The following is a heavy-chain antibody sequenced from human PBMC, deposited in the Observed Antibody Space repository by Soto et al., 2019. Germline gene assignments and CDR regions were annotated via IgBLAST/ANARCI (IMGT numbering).Heavy chain of an antibody. D-gene: IGHD3-10*01. V-gene: IGHV1-69*13. CDR3: ASVREAKDGSVPPLAAFDI. Sequence: ASVKVSCKASGGTFSSCAISWVRQAPGQGLEWMGGIIPIFGTANYAQKFQGRVTITADESTSTAYMELSSLRSEDTAVYYCASVREAKDGSVPPLAAFDIWGQGTMVTVSS. CDR2: IIPIFGTA. J-gene: IGHJ3*02. CDR1: GGTFSSCA.